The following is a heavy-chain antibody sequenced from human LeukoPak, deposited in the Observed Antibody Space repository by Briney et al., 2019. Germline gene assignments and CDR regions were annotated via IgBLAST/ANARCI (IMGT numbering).Heavy chain of an antibody. J-gene: IGHJ5*02. Sequence: GGSLRLSCAASGFTFSTYWMHWVRQAPGKGLVWVSRINGDGSSTSYADSVKGRFTISRDNAKNTLYLQMDSLRAEDTAVYYCANTLLWGYNWFDPWGQGTLVTVSS. CDR1: GFTFSTYW. V-gene: IGHV3-74*01. CDR2: INGDGSST. CDR3: ANTLLWGYNWFDP. D-gene: IGHD3-10*01.